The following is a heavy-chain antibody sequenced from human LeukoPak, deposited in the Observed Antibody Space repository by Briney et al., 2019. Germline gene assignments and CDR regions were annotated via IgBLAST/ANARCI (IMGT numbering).Heavy chain of an antibody. V-gene: IGHV4-59*12. D-gene: IGHD3-22*01. J-gene: IGHJ4*02. CDR3: ARGTASYYYDSSGYYYVKYYFDY. CDR2: IYYSGST. CDR1: GGSISSYY. Sequence: SETLSLTCTVSGGSISSYYWSWIRQPPGKGLEWIGYIYYSGSTNYNPSLKSRVTISVDTSKNQFSLKLSSVTAADTAVYYCARGTASYYYDSSGYYYVKYYFDYWGQGTLVTVSS.